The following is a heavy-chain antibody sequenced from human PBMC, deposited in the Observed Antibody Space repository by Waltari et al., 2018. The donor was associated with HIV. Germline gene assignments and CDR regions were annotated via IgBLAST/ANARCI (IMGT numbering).Heavy chain of an antibody. V-gene: IGHV4-39*01. CDR3: ARHQYNWNYGFVAFDY. CDR2: IYYSGST. J-gene: IGHJ4*02. D-gene: IGHD1-7*01. CDR1: GGSISSSSYY. Sequence: QLQLQESGPGLVKPSETLSLTCTVSGGSISSSSYYWGWIRQPPGKGLEWIGSIYYSGSTYYNPSLKSRVTISVDTSKNQFSRKLSSVTAADTAVYYCARHQYNWNYGFVAFDYWGQGTLVTVSS.